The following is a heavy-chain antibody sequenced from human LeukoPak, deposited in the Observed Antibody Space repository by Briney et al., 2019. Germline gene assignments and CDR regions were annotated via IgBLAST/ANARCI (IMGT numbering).Heavy chain of an antibody. Sequence: GGSLRLSCAPSGFTFSSYGTHWVPQAPGKGLQWVAVISYDGSNKYYADSVKGRFIISRDNSKNTLYLQIDSLRAEDTAVYYCAKDRWAARPSGYLTTYYFDYWGQGTLVTVSS. V-gene: IGHV3-30*18. D-gene: IGHD6-6*01. CDR1: GFTFSSYG. CDR3: AKDRWAARPSGYLTTYYFDY. J-gene: IGHJ4*02. CDR2: ISYDGSNK.